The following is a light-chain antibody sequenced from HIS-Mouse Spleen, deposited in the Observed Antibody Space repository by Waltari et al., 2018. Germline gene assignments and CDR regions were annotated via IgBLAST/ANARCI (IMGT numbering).Light chain of an antibody. J-gene: IGKJ5*01. Sequence: ELVLTQSPPTLSSSPAERATLSCRASPSVSSYLSWYQQKPGQAPRPLICDASNRATGMPARFSGSGSGTDFTLTISSLEPEDFAVYYCQPRSNWSITSGQGTRLEIK. CDR3: QPRSNWSIT. V-gene: IGKV3-11*01. CDR2: DAS. CDR1: PSVSSY.